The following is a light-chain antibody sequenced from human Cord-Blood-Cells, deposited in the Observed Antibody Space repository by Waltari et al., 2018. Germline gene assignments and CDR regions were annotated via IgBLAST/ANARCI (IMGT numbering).Light chain of an antibody. V-gene: IGLV2-8*01. CDR1: SSDVGGYHY. CDR3: SSYAGSNKV. CDR2: EVS. J-gene: IGLJ3*02. Sequence: QSALTQPPSASGSPGQSVTISCTGTSSDVGGYHYVSWYQQHPGKAPKLMIYEVSKRPSVVPDRFSGSKSGNTASLTVSGLQAEDEADYYCSSYAGSNKVFGGGTKLTVL.